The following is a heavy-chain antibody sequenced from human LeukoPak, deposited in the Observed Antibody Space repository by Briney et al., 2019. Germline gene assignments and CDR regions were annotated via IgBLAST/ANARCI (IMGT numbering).Heavy chain of an antibody. CDR3: ARGRSWYTVDLGY. Sequence: SETLSLTCAVYGGSFSGYYWSWIRQPPGKGLEWIGEINHGGSANYNPSLKSRVTISVDTSKNQFSLKLSSVTAADTAVYYCARGRSWYTVDLGYWGQGTLVTVSS. J-gene: IGHJ4*02. V-gene: IGHV4-34*01. D-gene: IGHD6-13*01. CDR1: GGSFSGYY. CDR2: INHGGSA.